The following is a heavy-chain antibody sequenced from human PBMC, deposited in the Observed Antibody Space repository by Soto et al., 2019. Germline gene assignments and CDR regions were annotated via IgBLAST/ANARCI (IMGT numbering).Heavy chain of an antibody. Sequence: QGQLQQSGPGLVKPSQTLSLTCAISGDSVSSDITSLNWIRQSPSRGLEWLGRTYYRSKWFHDYAASVKSRITINPDTSKNQFSLELNSMTPEDTAVYYCARGHALGVWGQGTGVTGSS. CDR3: ARGHALGV. CDR1: GDSVSSDITS. CDR2: TYYRSKWFH. J-gene: IGHJ3*01. V-gene: IGHV6-1*01.